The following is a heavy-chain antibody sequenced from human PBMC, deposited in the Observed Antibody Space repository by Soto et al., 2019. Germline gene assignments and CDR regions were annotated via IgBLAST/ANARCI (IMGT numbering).Heavy chain of an antibody. Sequence: GGSLRLSCAASGFTFSSYGMHWVRQAPGKGLEWVAVISYDGNNKYYADSVKGRFTISRDNSKNTLYLQMNSLRAEDTAVYYCAKESSGYSYAYYYYYYMDVWGKGTTVTVSS. J-gene: IGHJ6*03. CDR2: ISYDGNNK. CDR1: GFTFSSYG. D-gene: IGHD5-18*01. CDR3: AKESSGYSYAYYYYYYMDV. V-gene: IGHV3-30*18.